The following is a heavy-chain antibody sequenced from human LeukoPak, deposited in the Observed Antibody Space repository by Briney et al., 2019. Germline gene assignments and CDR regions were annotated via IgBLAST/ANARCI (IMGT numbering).Heavy chain of an antibody. V-gene: IGHV3-48*02. CDR2: ISSSSSTI. D-gene: IGHD6-19*01. Sequence: GGSLRLSCAASGLTFSSYSMNWVRQAPGKGLEWVSYISSSSSTIYYADSVRGRLTISRDNAKNSLYLQMNSLRDEDTAAYYCATDPRSSGWYGGFDYWGQGTLVTVSS. J-gene: IGHJ4*02. CDR3: ATDPRSSGWYGGFDY. CDR1: GLTFSSYS.